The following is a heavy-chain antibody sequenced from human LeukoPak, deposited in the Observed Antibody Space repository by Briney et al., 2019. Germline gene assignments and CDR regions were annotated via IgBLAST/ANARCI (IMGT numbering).Heavy chain of an antibody. D-gene: IGHD5-12*01. CDR2: LYSGGMT. CDR3: ARMFGGNYYGYYFDN. Sequence: GGSLRLSCSASGFIVNNYYMTWVRQAPGQGLECVSILYSGGMTYYADSVKGRFTISADNSKNTVNLQMNSLRVEDTAIYYCARMFGGNYYGYYFDNWGQGSMLTVSS. V-gene: IGHV3-53*01. CDR1: GFIVNNYY. J-gene: IGHJ4*02.